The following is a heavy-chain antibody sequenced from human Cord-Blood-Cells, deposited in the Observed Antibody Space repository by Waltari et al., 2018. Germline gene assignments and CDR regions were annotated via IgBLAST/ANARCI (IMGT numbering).Heavy chain of an antibody. CDR2: ISWNSGSI. D-gene: IGHD7-27*01. V-gene: IGHV3-9*01. Sequence: EVQLVESGGGLVQPGRSLRLSCAASGFTFDDYAMHWVRQAPGKGLEWVSGISWNSGSIGYADSVKGRFTISRDNAKNSLYLQMNSLRAEDTALYYCAKDQTGEYWYFDLWGRGTLVTVSS. J-gene: IGHJ2*01. CDR3: AKDQTGEYWYFDL. CDR1: GFTFDDYA.